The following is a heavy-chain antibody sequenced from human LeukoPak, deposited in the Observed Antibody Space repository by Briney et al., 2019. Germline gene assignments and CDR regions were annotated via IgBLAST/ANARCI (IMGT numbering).Heavy chain of an antibody. CDR2: ISSSSSYI. J-gene: IGHJ3*02. CDR1: GFTFSSYS. Sequence: GGSLRLSCAASGFTFSSYSMNWVRQAPGKGLEWVSSISSSSSYIYYADSVKGRFTISRDNAKNSLYPQMNSLRAEDTAVYYCASIRPGWAFDIWGQGTMVTVSS. CDR3: ASIRPGWAFDI. D-gene: IGHD2-15*01. V-gene: IGHV3-21*01.